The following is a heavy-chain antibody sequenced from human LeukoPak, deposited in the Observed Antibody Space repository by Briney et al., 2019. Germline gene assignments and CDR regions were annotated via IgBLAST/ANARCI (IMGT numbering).Heavy chain of an antibody. CDR2: ISGSGGST. CDR1: GFTFSSYA. D-gene: IGHD3-10*01. V-gene: IGHV3-23*01. J-gene: IGHJ4*02. CDR3: ATTMIWGVITDY. Sequence: GGSLRLSCAASGFTFSSYAMSWVRQAPGKGLEWVSAISGSGGSTYYADSVKGRFTISRDNSKNTLYLQMNSLRAEDTAVYYCATTMIWGVITDYWGQGTLVTVTS.